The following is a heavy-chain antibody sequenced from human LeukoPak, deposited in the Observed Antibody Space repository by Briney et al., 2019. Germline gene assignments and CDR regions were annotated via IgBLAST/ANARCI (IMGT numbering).Heavy chain of an antibody. CDR2: ISYDGSNK. CDR1: GLTFRSYG. CDR3: AKDLALVNCSGGSCYGFDY. Sequence: GGSLRLSCAASGLTFRSYGMHWVRQAPGKGLEWVAVISYDGSNKYYADSVKGRFTISRDNSKNTLYLQMNSLRAEDTAVYYCAKDLALVNCSGGSCYGFDYWGQGTLVTLSS. D-gene: IGHD2-15*01. J-gene: IGHJ4*02. V-gene: IGHV3-30*18.